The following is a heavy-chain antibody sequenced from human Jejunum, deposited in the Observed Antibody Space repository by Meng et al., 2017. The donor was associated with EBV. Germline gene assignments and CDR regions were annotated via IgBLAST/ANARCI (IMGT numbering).Heavy chain of an antibody. CDR3: TTDPGWPGGDY. CDR1: GLFFSDAW. D-gene: IGHD1-26*01. J-gene: IGHJ4*02. Sequence: EVQLVESGEGLVKSGGYIPLSCVFSGLFFSDAWINWVRQVPGKGREWVGLSKGKASGETTDYAAFVKGRFTFSRDDSKNTVYLQMNSLKTEDTAVYYCTTDPGWPGGDYWGQGTLVTVSS. V-gene: IGHV3-15*01. CDR2: SKGKASGETT.